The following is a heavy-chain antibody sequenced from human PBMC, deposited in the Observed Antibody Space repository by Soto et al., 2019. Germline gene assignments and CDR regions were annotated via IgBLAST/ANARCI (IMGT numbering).Heavy chain of an antibody. Sequence: EVQLVESGGGLVQPGGSLRLSCAASGFTFSSYWMHGVRQAPVKGLVWVSRINSDGSSTSHPDSVKGRFTISRDNAKNTLYLQMNRLRAEDTAVYYCARDHYYGMDVWGQGTTVTVSS. CDR3: ARDHYYGMDV. CDR1: GFTFSSYW. CDR2: INSDGSST. V-gene: IGHV3-74*01. J-gene: IGHJ6*02.